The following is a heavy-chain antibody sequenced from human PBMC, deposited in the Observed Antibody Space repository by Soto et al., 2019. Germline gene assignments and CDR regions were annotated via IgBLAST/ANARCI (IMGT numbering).Heavy chain of an antibody. CDR1: GFTFSSYA. V-gene: IGHV3-23*01. CDR2: ISGSGGST. J-gene: IGHJ4*02. CDR3: VNHLVGATKGY. D-gene: IGHD1-26*01. Sequence: GGSLRLSCAASGFTFSSYAMSWVRQAPGKGLEWVSAISGSGGSTYYADSVKGRFTISRDNSKNTLYLQMNSLRAEDTAVYYCVNHLVGATKGYWGQGTLVTVSS.